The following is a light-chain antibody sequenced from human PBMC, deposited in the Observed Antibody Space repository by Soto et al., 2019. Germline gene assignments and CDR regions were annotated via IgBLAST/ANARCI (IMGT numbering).Light chain of an antibody. J-gene: IGKJ1*01. CDR1: QSLSSSY. CDR3: QQYGSSPET. CDR2: DVS. V-gene: IGKV3-20*01. Sequence: ESVLTQSPSSLSLSPGESATLSCRASQSLSSSYLAWYQQKAGQPPRLLIYDVSSRATGIPDRFSGSGSGTDFTLTVSRLEPEDFAVYYCQQYGSSPETFGQGTKVDIK.